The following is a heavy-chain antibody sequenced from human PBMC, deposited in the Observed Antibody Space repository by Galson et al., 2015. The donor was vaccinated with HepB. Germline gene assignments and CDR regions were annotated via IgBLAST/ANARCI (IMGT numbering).Heavy chain of an antibody. CDR1: GFTFDDSA. CDR2: ISWSSNTR. CDR3: VKDTYRSYYNFGMDV. Sequence: LRLSCAASGFTFDDSAMHWVRQVPGKGLEWVAGISWSSNTRDYADSVKGRFTISRDNAKKILHLQMNSLRPEDTALYYCVKDTYRSYYNFGMDVWGQGTTVAVSS. V-gene: IGHV3-9*01. J-gene: IGHJ6*02. D-gene: IGHD3-10*01.